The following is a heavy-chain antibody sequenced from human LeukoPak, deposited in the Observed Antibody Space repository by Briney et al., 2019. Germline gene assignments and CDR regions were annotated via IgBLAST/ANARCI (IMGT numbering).Heavy chain of an antibody. D-gene: IGHD5-24*01. V-gene: IGHV3-30*12. CDR1: GFIFSNYG. Sequence: GRSLRLSCVGSGFIFSNYGIHWVRQAPGKGLEWVAFIRYGGINQYYADSVKGRFTISRDNAKNSLYLQMNSLRAEDTAVYYCAREMATIGGFYGMDVWGQGTTVTVSS. CDR2: IRYGGINQ. CDR3: AREMATIGGFYGMDV. J-gene: IGHJ6*02.